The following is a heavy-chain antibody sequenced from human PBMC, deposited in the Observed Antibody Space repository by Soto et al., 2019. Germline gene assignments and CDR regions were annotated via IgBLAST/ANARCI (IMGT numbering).Heavy chain of an antibody. Sequence: SETLSLTCTVSGGSISSYYWSWIRQPPGKGLEWIGYIYYSGSTNYNPSLKSRVTISVDTSKNQFSLKLSSVTAADTALYYCARMGVVGATTFDYWGQGTLVTVSS. V-gene: IGHV4-59*01. CDR2: IYYSGST. D-gene: IGHD1-26*01. CDR3: ARMGVVGATTFDY. J-gene: IGHJ4*02. CDR1: GGSISSYY.